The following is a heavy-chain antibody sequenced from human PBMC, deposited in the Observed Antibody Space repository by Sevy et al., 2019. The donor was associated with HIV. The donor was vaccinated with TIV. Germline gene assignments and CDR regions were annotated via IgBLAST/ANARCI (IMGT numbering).Heavy chain of an antibody. J-gene: IGHJ4*02. CDR3: ATHAGIAAAGRVFDY. V-gene: IGHV3-72*01. D-gene: IGHD6-13*01. CDR1: GFTFSDHY. Sequence: GGSLRLSCVASGFTFSDHYMEWVRQAPGKGLEWVGRTRNKADGYTTEYAASVKGRFTISRDESRNSLYVQMNSLKAEDTAVYYCATHAGIAAAGRVFDYWGQGTLVTVSS. CDR2: TRNKADGYTT.